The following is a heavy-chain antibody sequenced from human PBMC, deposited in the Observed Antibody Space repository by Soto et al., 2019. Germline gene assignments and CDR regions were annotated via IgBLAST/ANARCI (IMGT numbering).Heavy chain of an antibody. V-gene: IGHV3-23*01. Sequence: EVQLLESGGGLVQPGGSPRLSCAASGFTFSNFVMNCVRQAPGKGLEWISAIGGGGGSTYYAASVKGRFTISGDNSKNTLYLQMNSLRADDTAVYYCATVKNYRVSPLEYWGQGTLVTVSS. CDR2: IGGGGGST. D-gene: IGHD3-16*02. CDR1: GFTFSNFV. J-gene: IGHJ4*02. CDR3: ATVKNYRVSPLEY.